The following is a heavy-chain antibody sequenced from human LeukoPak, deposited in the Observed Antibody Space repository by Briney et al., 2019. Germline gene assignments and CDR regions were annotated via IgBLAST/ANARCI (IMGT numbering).Heavy chain of an antibody. Sequence: SVKLSCKASGGTFSSYAISWVRQAPGQGLEWMGRIIPILGIANYAQKFQGRVTITADKSTSTAYMELSSLRSEDTAVYYCAAAGTGAYYFDYWGRGTLVTVSS. J-gene: IGHJ4*02. D-gene: IGHD6-13*01. V-gene: IGHV1-69*04. CDR3: AAAGTGAYYFDY. CDR2: IIPILGIA. CDR1: GGTFSSYA.